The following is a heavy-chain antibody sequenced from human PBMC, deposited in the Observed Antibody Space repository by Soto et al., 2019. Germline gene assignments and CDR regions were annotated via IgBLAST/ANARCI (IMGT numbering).Heavy chain of an antibody. CDR3: ARGDWGSGQYYYYYGMDV. V-gene: IGHV4-59*01. CDR1: GGSISSYY. D-gene: IGHD7-27*01. J-gene: IGHJ6*02. CDR2: IYYSGST. Sequence: TLSLTCTVSGGSISSYYWSWIRQPPGKGLEWIGYIYYSGSTNYNPSLKSRVTISVDTSKNQFSLKLSSVTAADTAVYYCARGDWGSGQYYYYYGMDVWGQGTTVTVSS.